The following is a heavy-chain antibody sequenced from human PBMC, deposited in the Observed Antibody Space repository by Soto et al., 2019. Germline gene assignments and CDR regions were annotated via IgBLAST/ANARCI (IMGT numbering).Heavy chain of an antibody. CDR2: IYYSGST. Sequence: SQPLSLTCTVAGVCIRSGGYYRSWISQHPGKGLEWIGYIYYSGSTYYNPSLKSRVTISVDTSKDQFSLKLSSVTAADTAVYYCARDFTDSSGPTLGMGVWGQGTTVTVSS. V-gene: IGHV4-31*03. D-gene: IGHD6-19*01. CDR1: GVCIRSGGYY. CDR3: ARDFTDSSGPTLGMGV. J-gene: IGHJ6*02.